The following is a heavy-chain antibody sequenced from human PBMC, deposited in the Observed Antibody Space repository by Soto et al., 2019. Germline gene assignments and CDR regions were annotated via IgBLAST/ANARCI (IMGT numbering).Heavy chain of an antibody. D-gene: IGHD2-15*01. CDR2: IYYSGST. Sequence: SETLSLTCTVSGGSISSGGYYWSWIRQHPGKGLEWIGYIYYSGSTYYNPSLKSRVTISVDTSKNQFSLKLSPVTAADTAVYYCARVSNRGYDPTKDIVVVVAATVFDYWGQGTLVTVSS. V-gene: IGHV4-31*03. J-gene: IGHJ4*02. CDR3: ARVSNRGYDPTKDIVVVVAATVFDY. CDR1: GGSISSGGYY.